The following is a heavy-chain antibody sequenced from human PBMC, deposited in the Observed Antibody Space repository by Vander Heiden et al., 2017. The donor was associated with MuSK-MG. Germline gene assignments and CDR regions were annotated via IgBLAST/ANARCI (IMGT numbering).Heavy chain of an antibody. D-gene: IGHD3-22*01. CDR1: GYTFTSYD. J-gene: IGHJ4*02. Sequence: QVQLVQSGAEVKKPGASVKVSCKASGYTFTSYDINWVRQATGQGLEWMGWMNPNSGNTGYAQKFQGRVTMTRNTSISTAYMELSSLRSEDTAVYYCARSKPYYDSSGYYYPLWGQRTLVTVSS. CDR2: MNPNSGNT. V-gene: IGHV1-8*01. CDR3: ARSKPYYDSSGYYYPL.